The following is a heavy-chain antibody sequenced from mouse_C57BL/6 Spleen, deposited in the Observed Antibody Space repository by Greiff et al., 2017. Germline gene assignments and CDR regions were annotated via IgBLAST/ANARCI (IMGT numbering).Heavy chain of an antibody. V-gene: IGHV1-7*01. CDR1: GYTFTSYW. J-gene: IGHJ2*01. CDR2: INPSSGYT. D-gene: IGHD2-3*01. CDR3: ARLYAFDY. Sequence: VQLQQSGAELAKPGASVQLSCKASGYTFTSYWMHWVKQRPGQGLEWIGYINPSSGYTKYNQKFKDKDTLTADKSSSTAYMQLSSLTYEDSAVYYCARLYAFDYWGQGTTLTVSS.